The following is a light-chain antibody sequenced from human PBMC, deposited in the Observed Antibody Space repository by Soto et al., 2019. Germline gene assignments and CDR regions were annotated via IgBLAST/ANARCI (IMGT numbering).Light chain of an antibody. J-gene: IGKJ4*01. CDR1: QSVTSS. CDR3: QQRTTWPT. V-gene: IGKV3-11*01. CDR2: DVS. Sequence: EIVLTQSPATLSLSPGDTATLSCRASQSVTSSLAWFQQKPGQAPRLLIYDVSRRATAIPARFSGSGSGTDFTRTISSLEPEDFAVYYCQQRTTWPTFGGGTKVEIK.